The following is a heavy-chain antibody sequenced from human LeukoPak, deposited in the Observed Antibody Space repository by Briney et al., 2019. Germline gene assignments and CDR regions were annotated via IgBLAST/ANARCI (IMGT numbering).Heavy chain of an antibody. CDR2: ITPMHDST. CDR3: AACSSTSLPYSWFDP. J-gene: IGHJ5*02. Sequence: SSVKVSCKASGGIFSRYAISWVRQVPGQGLEWMGGITPMHDSTDYAEKFQGRVTITADESTSTVYMDLSSLRSEDTAVYYCAACSSTSLPYSWFDPWGQGSLVTVSS. D-gene: IGHD2-2*01. V-gene: IGHV1-69*01. CDR1: GGIFSRYA.